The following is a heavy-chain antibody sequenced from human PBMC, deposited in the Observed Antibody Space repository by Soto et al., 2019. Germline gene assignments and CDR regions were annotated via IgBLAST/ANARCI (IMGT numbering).Heavy chain of an antibody. V-gene: IGHV1-18*01. CDR3: ARDAAVGLFDY. CDR1: GYTFTSYG. CDR2: ISAYNGNT. Sequence: ASVKVSCKASGYTFTSYGISWVRQAPGQGLEWMGWISAYNGNTKYEQKLQGRVTMTTDTSTSTAYMELRSLRSDDTAVYYCARDAAVGLFDYWGQGTLVTVAS. D-gene: IGHD1-26*01. J-gene: IGHJ4*02.